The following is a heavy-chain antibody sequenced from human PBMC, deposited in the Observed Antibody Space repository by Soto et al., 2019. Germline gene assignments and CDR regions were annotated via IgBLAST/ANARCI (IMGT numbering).Heavy chain of an antibody. J-gene: IGHJ3*02. CDR2: ISSSSSYI. CDR1: GFTFSSYS. Sequence: PRLSCAASGFTFSSYSMNWVRQAPGKGLEWVSSISSSSSYIYYADSVKGRFTISRDNAKNSLYLQMNSLRAEDTAVYYCARDQGYSSSWSDAFDIWGQGTMVTVSS. CDR3: ARDQGYSSSWSDAFDI. V-gene: IGHV3-21*01. D-gene: IGHD6-13*01.